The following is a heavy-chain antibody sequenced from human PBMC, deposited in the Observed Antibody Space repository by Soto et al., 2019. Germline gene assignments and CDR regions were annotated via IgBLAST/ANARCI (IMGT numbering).Heavy chain of an antibody. J-gene: IGHJ4*02. V-gene: IGHV3-23*01. CDR1: GFTFKHYA. CDR3: AKYTSGWTENYFDS. D-gene: IGHD6-19*01. Sequence: VLLLESGGDLVQPGGSLRLSCAASGFTFKHYAMSWVRQAPGKRLEWISGISGSGTDTYYADSVKGRFTISRDISQSTLFLQMNSLRAEDTAGYYCAKYTSGWTENYFDSWGQGTLVTVSS. CDR2: ISGSGTDT.